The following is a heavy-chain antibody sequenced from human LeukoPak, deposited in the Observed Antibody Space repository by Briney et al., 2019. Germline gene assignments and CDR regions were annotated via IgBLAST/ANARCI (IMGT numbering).Heavy chain of an antibody. J-gene: IGHJ5*02. Sequence: KPSETLSLTCTVSGGSISSYYWSWIRQPPGKGLEWIGYIYYSGSTNYNPSLKSRVTISVDTSKNQFSLKLSSVTAADTVVYYCARVGTLCSSSWYWFDPWGQGTLVTVSS. CDR3: ARVGTLCSSSWYWFDP. V-gene: IGHV4-59*01. CDR2: IYYSGST. D-gene: IGHD6-13*01. CDR1: GGSISSYY.